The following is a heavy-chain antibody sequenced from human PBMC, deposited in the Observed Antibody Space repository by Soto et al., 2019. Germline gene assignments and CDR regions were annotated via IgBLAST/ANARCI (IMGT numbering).Heavy chain of an antibody. D-gene: IGHD4-17*01. V-gene: IGHV4-59*01. J-gene: IGHJ4*02. Sequence: QVQLQESVPGLVKPSDTLSLTCTVSGGSISSYYWSWIRQPPGKGLEWIAYIYYSGSTNYNPSLKSRVTISVDTSKNQFSLKLSSVTAADTAVYYCARVHYGIRIDYWGQGTLVTVSS. CDR3: ARVHYGIRIDY. CDR1: GGSISSYY. CDR2: IYYSGST.